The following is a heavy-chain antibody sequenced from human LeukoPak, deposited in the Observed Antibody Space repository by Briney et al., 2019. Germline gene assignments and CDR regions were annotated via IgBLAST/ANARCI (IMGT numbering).Heavy chain of an antibody. Sequence: GGSLRLSCAASGFTFSSYSMNWVRQAPGKGLEWVSYISSVSRHIYYADSLKGRFTISRDNSKNTLFLQMNSLRAEDTAVYYCARPHGGNYWYFDLWGRGTLVTVSS. V-gene: IGHV3-21*04. D-gene: IGHD4-23*01. CDR1: GFTFSSYS. J-gene: IGHJ2*01. CDR3: ARPHGGNYWYFDL. CDR2: ISSVSRHI.